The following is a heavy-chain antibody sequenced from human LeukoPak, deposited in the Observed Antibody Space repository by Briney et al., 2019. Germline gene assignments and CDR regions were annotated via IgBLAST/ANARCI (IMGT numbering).Heavy chain of an antibody. CDR2: VSPNGETA. J-gene: IGHJ4*02. D-gene: IGHD5-18*01. CDR1: GFIFSNRG. Sequence: GGSLRLSCAASGFIFSNRGMNWVRQPPGKGLEWVSGVSPNGETAYYADSVKGRFTISRDNSKNTVYLQVSSLRAEDTAVYYCAKDLGWIQFGYWGQGTLVTVSS. CDR3: AKDLGWIQFGY. V-gene: IGHV3-23*01.